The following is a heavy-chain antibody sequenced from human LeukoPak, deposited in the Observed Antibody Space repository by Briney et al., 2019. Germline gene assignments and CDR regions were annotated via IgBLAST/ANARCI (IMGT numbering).Heavy chain of an antibody. Sequence: GGSLRLSCAASGFTFSTYAMTWVRQAPGEGLEWVAYIRRDGSDKYYADSVKGRFTVSRDNSKNTLYMEMNSLRATDTALYYCAKDYEWSLDYWGQGALVTVSS. J-gene: IGHJ4*02. V-gene: IGHV3-30*02. CDR3: AKDYEWSLDY. CDR1: GFTFSTYA. D-gene: IGHD3-3*01. CDR2: IRRDGSDK.